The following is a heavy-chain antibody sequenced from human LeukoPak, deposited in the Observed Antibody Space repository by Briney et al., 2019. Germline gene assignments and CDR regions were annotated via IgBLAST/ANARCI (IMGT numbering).Heavy chain of an antibody. Sequence: PGGSLRLSCAASGFTFSSYVMSWVRQAPGKGLEWVSTISGSGGDTYYADSVKGRFTISRDNSKNTLYLQMNSLRAEDTAVYYCAKPLGPGRIAAAGLAYWGQGTLVTVSS. V-gene: IGHV3-23*01. J-gene: IGHJ4*02. CDR2: ISGSGGDT. CDR3: AKPLGPGRIAAAGLAY. D-gene: IGHD6-13*01. CDR1: GFTFSSYV.